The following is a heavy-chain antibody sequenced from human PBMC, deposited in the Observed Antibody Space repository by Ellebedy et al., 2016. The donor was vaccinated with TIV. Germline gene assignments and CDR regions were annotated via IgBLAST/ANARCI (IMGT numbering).Heavy chain of an antibody. CDR1: GFTFSNAW. J-gene: IGHJ4*02. D-gene: IGHD1-26*01. V-gene: IGHV3-30*03. Sequence: GGSLRLSCAASGFTFSNAWMSWVRQAPGKGLAWVAVISYDGSNKDYADSVKGRFTVSRDGSKNTLYLEMNSLRLDDTAVYYCARAGEKWELNYWGQGALVTVSS. CDR3: ARAGEKWELNY. CDR2: ISYDGSNK.